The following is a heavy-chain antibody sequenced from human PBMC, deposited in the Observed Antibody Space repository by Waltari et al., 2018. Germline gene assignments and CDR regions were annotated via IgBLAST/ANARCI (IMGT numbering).Heavy chain of an antibody. D-gene: IGHD3-10*01. CDR2: FNAGNGNT. J-gene: IGHJ4*02. CDR1: GYTFTDYV. CDR3: ARERGGLFDY. V-gene: IGHV1-3*01. Sequence: QVQLVQSGAEVKKPGASVKVSCKTSGYTFTDYVIQWLRQAPGQRPEWMGWFNAGNGNTYDSQKFRGRVIISGDTSASTVYMELSGLTSEDTAVYYCARERGGLFDYWGQGTLVTVSS.